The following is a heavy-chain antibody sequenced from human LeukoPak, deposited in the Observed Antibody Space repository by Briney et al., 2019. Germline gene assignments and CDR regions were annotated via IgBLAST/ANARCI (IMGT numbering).Heavy chain of an antibody. V-gene: IGHV3-48*02. CDR3: ARALVLRYFDWLPKGPDAFDI. J-gene: IGHJ3*02. CDR1: GFTFSSYS. D-gene: IGHD3-9*01. CDR2: IISRSITI. Sequence: GGSLRLSCAPSGFTFSSYSMNSVRQAPGKRLEWGSYIISRSITIYYPDSVKGRFTISRDNAKNSLYLTMNSRRDEDTAVYSCARALVLRYFDWLPKGPDAFDIWGQGTMVTVSS.